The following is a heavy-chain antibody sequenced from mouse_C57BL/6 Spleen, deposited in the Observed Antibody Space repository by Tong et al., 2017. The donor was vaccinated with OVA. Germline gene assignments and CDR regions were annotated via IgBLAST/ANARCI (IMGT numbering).Heavy chain of an antibody. CDR1: GYSITSDYA. D-gene: IGHD2-1*01. J-gene: IGHJ3*01. V-gene: IGHV3-2*02. Sequence: DVQLQESGPGLVKPSQSLSLTCTVTGYSITSDYAWNWIRQFPGNKLEWMGYISYSGSTSYNPSLKSRISITRDTSKNQFFLQLNSVTTEDTATYYCASVYGNPGWFAYWGQGTLVTVSA. CDR2: ISYSGST. CDR3: ASVYGNPGWFAY.